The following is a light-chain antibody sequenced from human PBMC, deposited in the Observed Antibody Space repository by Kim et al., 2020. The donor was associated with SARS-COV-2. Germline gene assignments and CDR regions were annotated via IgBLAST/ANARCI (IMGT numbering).Light chain of an antibody. CDR1: QSHSGPY. CDR2: RAS. CDR3: QQYDRPPVT. Sequence: SPGEKATPSCRASQSHSGPYLAWYQQRQGQAPSLLISRASLRATGVPDRFSGSGSGTDFTLTISRVETEDSAMYYCQQYDRPPVTFGPGTKVDIK. J-gene: IGKJ3*01. V-gene: IGKV3-20*01.